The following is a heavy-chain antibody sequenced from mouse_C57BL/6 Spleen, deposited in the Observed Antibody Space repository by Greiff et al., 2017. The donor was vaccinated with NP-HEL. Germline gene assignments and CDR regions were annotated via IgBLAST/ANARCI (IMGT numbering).Heavy chain of an antibody. CDR3: ARDYYGSSLWYFDV. CDR2: INPNNGGT. CDR1: GYTFTDYY. Sequence: VQLQQSGPELVKPGASVKISCKASGYTFTDYYMNWVKQSHGKSLEWIGDINPNNGGTSYNQKFKGKATLTVDKSSSTAYMELRSLTSEDSAVYYGARDYYGSSLWYFDVWGTGTTVTVSS. J-gene: IGHJ1*03. V-gene: IGHV1-26*01. D-gene: IGHD1-1*01.